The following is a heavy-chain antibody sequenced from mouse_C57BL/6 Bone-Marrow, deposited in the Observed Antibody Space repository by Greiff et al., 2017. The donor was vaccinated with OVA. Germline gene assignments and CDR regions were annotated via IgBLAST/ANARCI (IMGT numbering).Heavy chain of an antibody. CDR1: GFTFSDYY. J-gene: IGHJ1*03. V-gene: IGHV5-12*01. Sequence: EVMLVESGGGLVQPGGSLKLSCAASGFTFSDYYMYWVRQTPAKRLEWVAYISNGGGSPYYPDTVQGRFPISRDTAQHTLYLLMSRLKSEDTAKYYGTRRNFWYFDVWGTGTTVTVSS. CDR3: TRRNFWYFDV. CDR2: ISNGGGSP.